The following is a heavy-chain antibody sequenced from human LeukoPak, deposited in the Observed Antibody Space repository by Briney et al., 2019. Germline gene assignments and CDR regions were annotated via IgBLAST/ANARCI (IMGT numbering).Heavy chain of an antibody. CDR3: SGLLLPYYYYYMDV. CDR2: IRSKAYGGTT. V-gene: IGHV3-49*04. CDR1: GFTFGDYA. Sequence: GGSLRLSCTASGFTFGDYAMSWVRQAPGKGLEWVGFIRSKAYGGTTEYAASVKGRFTISRDDSKSIAYLQMNSLRTEDTAVYYCSGLLLPYYYYYMDVWGKGTTVTVSS. D-gene: IGHD2-15*01. J-gene: IGHJ6*03.